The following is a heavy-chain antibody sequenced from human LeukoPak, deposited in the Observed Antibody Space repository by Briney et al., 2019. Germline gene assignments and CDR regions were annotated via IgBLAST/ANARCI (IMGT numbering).Heavy chain of an antibody. CDR2: IYYSGST. CDR3: ARDLAVAGWDY. CDR1: GGSISSYY. V-gene: IGHV4-59*01. D-gene: IGHD6-19*01. J-gene: IGHJ4*02. Sequence: SETLSLTCTVSGGSISSYYWSWIRQPPGKGLEWIGYIYYSGSTNYNPSLKSRVTISVDTSKNQFSLKLSSVTAADTAVYYCARDLAVAGWDYWGQGTLVTVSS.